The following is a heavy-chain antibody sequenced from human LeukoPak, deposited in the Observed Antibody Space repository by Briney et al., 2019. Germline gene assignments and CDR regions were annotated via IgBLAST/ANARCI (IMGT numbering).Heavy chain of an antibody. D-gene: IGHD5-24*01. J-gene: IGHJ6*02. CDR3: ATEDPTPRIATYGMDV. Sequence: ASVKVSCKASGYTFTSYGISWVRQAPGQGLEWMGWISAYNGNTNYAQKLQGRVTMTTDTSTSTAYMELRSLRSEDTAVYYCATEDPTPRIATYGMDVWGQGTTVTVSS. V-gene: IGHV1-18*01. CDR1: GYTFTSYG. CDR2: ISAYNGNT.